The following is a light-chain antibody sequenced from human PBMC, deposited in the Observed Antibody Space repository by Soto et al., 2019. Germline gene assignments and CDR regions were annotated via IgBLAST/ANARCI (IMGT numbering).Light chain of an antibody. CDR2: EVN. V-gene: IGLV2-8*01. CDR1: SSDVGGYNY. CDR3: SSYAGSTNPNFV. Sequence: QSVLTQPPSASGSPGQSVTISCTGTSSDVGGYNYVSWHQQHPGKAPKLMIYEVNKRPSGVPDRFSGSKSGNTASPTVSGLQAEDEADYYCSSYAGSTNPNFVFGTGNKVTVL. J-gene: IGLJ1*01.